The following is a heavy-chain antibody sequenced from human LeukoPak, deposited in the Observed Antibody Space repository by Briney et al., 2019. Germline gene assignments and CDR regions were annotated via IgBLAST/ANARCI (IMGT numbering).Heavy chain of an antibody. D-gene: IGHD3-3*01. CDR2: IYYSGST. V-gene: IGHV4-39*01. CDR3: ARSETCGDYVFGVEGFDY. CDR1: GGSFRSSSYY. Sequence: SETLSLTCTVSGGSFRSSSYYWGWIRQPPGKGLEWIGSIYYSGSTYYNPSLKSRVTISVDTSKNQFSLKLSSVTASDTAVYYCARSETCGDYVFGVEGFDYWGQGALVTFSS. J-gene: IGHJ4*02.